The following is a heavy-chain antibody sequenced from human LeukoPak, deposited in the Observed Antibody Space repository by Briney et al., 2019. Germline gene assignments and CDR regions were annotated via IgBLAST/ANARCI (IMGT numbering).Heavy chain of an antibody. CDR1: GGSISSYY. Sequence: PSETLSLTCTVSGGSISSYYWSWIRQPPGKGLEWIGYIYYSGSTNYNPSLKSRVTISVDTSKNQFSLKLSSVTAADTAVYYCARVGAWADYWGQGTLVTVSS. J-gene: IGHJ4*02. CDR3: ARVGAWADY. D-gene: IGHD1-26*01. CDR2: IYYSGST. V-gene: IGHV4-59*12.